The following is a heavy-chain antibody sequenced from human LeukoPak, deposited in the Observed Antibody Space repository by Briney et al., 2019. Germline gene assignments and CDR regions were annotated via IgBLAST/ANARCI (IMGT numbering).Heavy chain of an antibody. J-gene: IGHJ4*02. CDR1: GYTFTSYG. CDR3: ARDAFRSGSYTFDY. Sequence: ASVKVSCKASGYTFTSYGISWVRQAPGQGLEWMGWISAYNGNTNYAQKLQGRVTMTTDTSTSTAYMELRSLRSDDTAVYYCARDAFRSGSYTFDYWGQGTLVTVSS. D-gene: IGHD1-26*01. V-gene: IGHV1-18*01. CDR2: ISAYNGNT.